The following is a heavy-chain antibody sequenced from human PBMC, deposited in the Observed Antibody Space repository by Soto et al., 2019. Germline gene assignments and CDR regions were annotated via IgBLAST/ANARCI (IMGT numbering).Heavy chain of an antibody. CDR3: AKDANSSGWYNWFDP. Sequence: EVQLVESGGGLVQPGRSLRLSCAASGFTFDDYAMHWVRQAPGKGLEWVSGISWNSGSIGYADSVKGRFTISRDNAKNSLYLQMNRLRAEDTALYYCAKDANSSGWYNWFDPWGQGTLVTVSS. CDR1: GFTFDDYA. J-gene: IGHJ5*02. D-gene: IGHD6-19*01. CDR2: ISWNSGSI. V-gene: IGHV3-9*01.